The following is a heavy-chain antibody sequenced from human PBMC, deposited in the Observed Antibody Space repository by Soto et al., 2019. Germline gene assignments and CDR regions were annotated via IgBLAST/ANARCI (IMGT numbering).Heavy chain of an antibody. CDR3: ARVAMETYHDVGSGSTSSALDV. J-gene: IGHJ6*02. V-gene: IGHV4-59*13. CDR1: GGSMRGYS. Sequence: SEALSVTGQVSGGSMRGYSWCWLRQTPGEGLEWIGYASHSGRTDYSPSLKNRVSISLEMSKKHFALHVNSVDPADTAVYYCARVAMETYHDVGSGSTSSALDVWGQGTTVTVSS. D-gene: IGHD3-3*01. CDR2: ASHSGRT.